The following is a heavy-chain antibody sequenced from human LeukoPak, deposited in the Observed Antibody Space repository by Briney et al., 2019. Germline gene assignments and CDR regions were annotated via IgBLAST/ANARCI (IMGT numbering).Heavy chain of an antibody. Sequence: PSETLSLTCSVSDDSITMYYWTWIRQPPGKGLEWIGYVDHTGSTNFNPSLNGRVSISRDTTKNLFSLKLSSVTAADTAIYYCTREYGFMTTVFHAFDIWGQGTMVTVSS. V-gene: IGHV4-59*12. CDR2: VDHTGST. D-gene: IGHD4-17*01. CDR1: DDSITMYY. J-gene: IGHJ3*02. CDR3: TREYGFMTTVFHAFDI.